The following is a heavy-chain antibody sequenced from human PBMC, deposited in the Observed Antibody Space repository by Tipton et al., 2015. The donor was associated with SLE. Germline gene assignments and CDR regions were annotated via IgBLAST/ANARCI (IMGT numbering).Heavy chain of an antibody. D-gene: IGHD6-19*01. V-gene: IGHV3-53*04. CDR3: ARASSGWYLDI. J-gene: IGHJ3*02. CDR1: GFTVSSNY. CDR2: IYSGRST. Sequence: GSLRLSCAASGFTVSSNYMSWVRQAPGKGLEWVSVIYSGRSTYYTDSVKGRFTISRRNSKNTLYLQMNSLRAEDTAVYYCARASSGWYLDIWGQGTMVTVSS.